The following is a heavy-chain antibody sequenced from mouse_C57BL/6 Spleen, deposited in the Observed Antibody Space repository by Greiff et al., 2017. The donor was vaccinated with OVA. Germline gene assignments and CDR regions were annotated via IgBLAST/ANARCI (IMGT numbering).Heavy chain of an antibody. CDR1: GYTFTSYW. V-gene: IGHV1-61*01. CDR3: AREYYGSSYWYFDV. J-gene: IGHJ1*03. D-gene: IGHD1-1*01. CDR2: IYPSDSET. Sequence: QVQLQQPGAELVRPGSPVKLSCKASGYTFTSYWMDWVKQRPGQGLEWIGNIYPSDSETHYNQKFKDKATLTVDKSSSTAYMQLSSLTSEDSAVYYCAREYYGSSYWYFDVWGTGTTVTVSS.